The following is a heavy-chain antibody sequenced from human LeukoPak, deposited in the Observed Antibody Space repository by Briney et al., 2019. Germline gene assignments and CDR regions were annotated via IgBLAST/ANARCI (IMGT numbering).Heavy chain of an antibody. CDR3: AREGPYCSGGICYRKYFFDY. V-gene: IGHV3-53*01. D-gene: IGHD2-15*01. J-gene: IGHJ4*02. CDR1: GFTVSSNY. Sequence: GGSLRLSCAASGFTVSSNYMSWVRQAPGKGLEWVSLIYSGGSTYYADSVKGLFTISRDNSKNTLYLQMNSLRAEDTAVYYCAREGPYCSGGICYRKYFFDYWGQGTLVTVSS. CDR2: IYSGGST.